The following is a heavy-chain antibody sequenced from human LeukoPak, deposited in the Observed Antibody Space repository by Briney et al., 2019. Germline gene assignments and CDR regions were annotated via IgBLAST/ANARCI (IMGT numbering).Heavy chain of an antibody. CDR2: ISGSGGTT. D-gene: IGHD2-2*01. CDR3: AKVKGSITSSPDY. CDR1: GFTFSSYA. Sequence: GGSLRLSCAASGFTFSSYAMSWVRQAPGKGLEWVSTISGSGGTTYYADSVKGRFTISRDNSKITLYLQMNSLRTEDTAVYYCAKVKGSITSSPDYWGQGTLVTVSS. V-gene: IGHV3-23*01. J-gene: IGHJ4*02.